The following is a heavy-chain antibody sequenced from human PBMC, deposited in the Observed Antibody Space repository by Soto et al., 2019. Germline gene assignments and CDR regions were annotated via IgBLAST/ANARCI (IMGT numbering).Heavy chain of an antibody. CDR1: GGTFSSYA. CDR2: IIPIFGTA. D-gene: IGHD3-10*01. J-gene: IGHJ5*02. V-gene: IGHV1-69*01. Sequence: QVQLVQSGAEVKKPGSSVKVSWKASGGTFSSYAISWVRQAPGQGLEWMGGIIPIFGTANYAQKFQGRVTITADESTSTAYMELSSLRSEDTAVYYCARDPWFGERDRSQYNWFDPWGQGTLVTVSS. CDR3: ARDPWFGERDRSQYNWFDP.